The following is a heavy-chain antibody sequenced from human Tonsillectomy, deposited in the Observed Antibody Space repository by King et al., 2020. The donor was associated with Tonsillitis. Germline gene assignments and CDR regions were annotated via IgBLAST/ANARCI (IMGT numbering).Heavy chain of an antibody. CDR2: GSSSGDKT. Sequence: VQLVESGGGLVEPGGSLRLSCAASGFAFSNSAMSWVRQAPGKGLEWVSTGSSSGDKTNYADSVKGRFTISRDNSKNSLYLQMNSLRAEDTAAYYCAKQTGFTVYYEMDVWGQGTTVTVTS. V-gene: IGHV3-23*04. D-gene: IGHD4-17*01. CDR1: GFAFSNSA. J-gene: IGHJ6*02. CDR3: AKQTGFTVYYEMDV.